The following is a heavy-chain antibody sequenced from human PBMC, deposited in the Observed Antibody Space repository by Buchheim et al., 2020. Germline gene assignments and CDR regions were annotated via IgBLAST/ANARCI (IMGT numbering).Heavy chain of an antibody. CDR1: GGSISSSGYY. D-gene: IGHD6-19*01. Sequence: QLQLQESGPGLVKPSETLSLTCTVSGGSISSSGYYWGWIRQPPGKGLEWIGSIYYGGRTSYNPSLKSRVTISVEPSKNQFSLKLSSVTAADTAVYYCARLKGQWPDFWGQGTL. J-gene: IGHJ4*02. CDR2: IYYGGRT. CDR3: ARLKGQWPDF. V-gene: IGHV4-39*01.